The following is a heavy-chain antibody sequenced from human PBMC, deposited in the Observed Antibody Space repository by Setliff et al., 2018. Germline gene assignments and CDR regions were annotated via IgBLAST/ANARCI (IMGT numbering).Heavy chain of an antibody. Sequence: PSETLSLTCAVSGYSISSGYYWAWIRQPAGKRPEWLGLIYIRGGTDYNPSLKSRVTISLDTSRNQFSLNLTSVTAADTAVYYCAVDHVTNIAESGYGYTRIDPWGQGIPVTVSS. J-gene: IGHJ5*02. CDR3: AVDHVTNIAESGYGYTRIDP. D-gene: IGHD6-19*01. V-gene: IGHV4-38-2*01. CDR1: GYSISSGYY. CDR2: IYIRGGT.